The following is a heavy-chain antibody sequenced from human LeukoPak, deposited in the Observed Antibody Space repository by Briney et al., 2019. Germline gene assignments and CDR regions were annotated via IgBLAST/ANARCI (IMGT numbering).Heavy chain of an antibody. J-gene: IGHJ6*03. CDR1: GYTFTSYG. CDR2: ISAYNGNT. Sequence: ASVKVSCKASGYTFTSYGISWVRQAPGQGLEWMGWISAYNGNTNYAQKLQGRVTMTTDTSTSTAYMELRSLRSDDTAVYYCARVTYYDFWSGYFRVGTGYYYMDVWGKGTTVTVSS. CDR3: ARVTYYDFWSGYFRVGTGYYYMDV. V-gene: IGHV1-18*01. D-gene: IGHD3-3*01.